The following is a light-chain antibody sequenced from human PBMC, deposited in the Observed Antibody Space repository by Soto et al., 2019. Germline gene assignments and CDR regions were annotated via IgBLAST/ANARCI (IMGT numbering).Light chain of an antibody. CDR2: HAS. V-gene: IGKV3D-15*01. Sequence: EIVLAQSPVTLSLSPGERATLSCRASQSVSNYLAWYQQKPGQAPRLLIYHASNRATGIPDRFSGSGSGTEFTLTISSLQSEDFAVYYCQQYNNWPLTFGAGTKVDI. CDR3: QQYNNWPLT. CDR1: QSVSNY. J-gene: IGKJ4*01.